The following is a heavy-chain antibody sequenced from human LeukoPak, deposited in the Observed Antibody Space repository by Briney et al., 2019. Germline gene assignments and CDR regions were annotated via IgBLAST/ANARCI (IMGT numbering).Heavy chain of an antibody. CDR1: GFTFSSSA. J-gene: IGHJ4*02. V-gene: IGHV1-58*02. Sequence: SVKVSCKASGFTFSSSAMPWVRQARGQRLEWIGWIVVDSGNTNYAQKFQERVTITRGMSTSTAYMELSSLKSEDTAVYYCAATQSPGYSDYGAIDYWGQGTLVTVSS. CDR2: IVVDSGNT. CDR3: AATQSPGYSDYGAIDY. D-gene: IGHD4-11*01.